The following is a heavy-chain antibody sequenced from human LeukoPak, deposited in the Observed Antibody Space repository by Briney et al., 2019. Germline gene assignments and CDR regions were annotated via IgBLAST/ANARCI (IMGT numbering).Heavy chain of an antibody. CDR2: INHSGST. D-gene: IGHD6-13*01. J-gene: IGHJ5*02. V-gene: IGHV4-34*01. CDR1: SGSFSGYY. Sequence: SETLSLTCAVYSGSFSGYYWSWIRQPPGKGLEWIGEINHSGSTNYNPSLKSRVTIPVDTSKNQFSLKLSSVTAADTAVYYCARGRLFRSIAAAGTLPRGGFDPWGQGTLVTVSS. CDR3: ARGRLFRSIAAAGTLPRGGFDP.